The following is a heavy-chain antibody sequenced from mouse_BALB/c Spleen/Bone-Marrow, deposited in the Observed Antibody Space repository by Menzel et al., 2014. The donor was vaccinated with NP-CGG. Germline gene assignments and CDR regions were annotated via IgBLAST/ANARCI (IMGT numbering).Heavy chain of an antibody. CDR1: GYTFTSFS. CDR2: INPRNGVT. CDR3: SRVDWDEAY. J-gene: IGHJ3*01. Sequence: QVPLQQPGAELVTPGASVKLSCKASGYTFTSFSLYWVRQRPGQGLEWIGDINPRNGVTNFNERFKSKATLTVDKSSSTAYMQLSRLTSEDSAIYYCSRVDWDEAYWGQGTLVTVST. D-gene: IGHD4-1*01. V-gene: IGHV1S81*02.